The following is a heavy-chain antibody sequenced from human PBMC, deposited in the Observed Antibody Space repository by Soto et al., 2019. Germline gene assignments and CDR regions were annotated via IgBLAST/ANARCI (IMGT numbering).Heavy chain of an antibody. CDR2: MNPNSGNT. CDR1: GYTFTSYD. V-gene: IGHV1-8*01. J-gene: IGHJ6*03. Sequence: ASVKVSCKASGYTFTSYDINWVRQATGQGLEWMGWMNPNSGNTGYAQKFQGRVTMTRNTSISTAYMELSSLRSEDTAVYYCARGVSGWPHYCYYYYMDVWGKGATVTVSS. D-gene: IGHD6-19*01. CDR3: ARGVSGWPHYCYYYYMDV.